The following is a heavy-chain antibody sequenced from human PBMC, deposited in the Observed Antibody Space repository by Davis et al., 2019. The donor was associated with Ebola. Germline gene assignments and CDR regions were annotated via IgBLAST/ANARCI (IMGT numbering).Heavy chain of an antibody. CDR3: ARGQPYGDYGMDV. Sequence: GESLKISCAASGFTFSSYAMSWVRQAPGKGLEWVSAISGSGGSTYYADSVKGRFTISRDNSKNTLYLQMNSLRAEDTAVYYCARGQPYGDYGMDVWGQGTTVTVSS. D-gene: IGHD4-17*01. J-gene: IGHJ6*02. V-gene: IGHV3-23*01. CDR2: ISGSGGST. CDR1: GFTFSSYA.